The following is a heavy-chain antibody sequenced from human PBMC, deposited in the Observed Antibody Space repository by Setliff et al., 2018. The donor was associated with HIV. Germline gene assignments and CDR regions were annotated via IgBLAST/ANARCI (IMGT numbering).Heavy chain of an antibody. J-gene: IGHJ4*02. CDR1: GFTFSGSP. CDR3: TRPQYFYDIGGSDY. V-gene: IGHV3-73*01. CDR2: IKTEAEGYAT. D-gene: IGHD3-22*01. Sequence: GESLKISCGASGFTFSGSPMHWVRQASGKGLEWVGRIKTEAEGYATAYAASVKGRFTISRDDSMNTAYLQMNSLKIEDTAVYYCTRPQYFYDIGGSDYWGQGTLVTVSS.